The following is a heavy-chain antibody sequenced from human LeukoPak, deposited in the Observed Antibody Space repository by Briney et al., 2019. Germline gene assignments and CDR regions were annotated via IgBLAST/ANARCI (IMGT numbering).Heavy chain of an antibody. Sequence: ASVTVSCTASGYTFTTYGIRWVRQAPGQGREWMGWINTYNGNTNYAQKVQGRVTMTTDTSTSTAYMELRSLRSGDTALYYCARDPGTRVVDPWGQGTLVTVSS. CDR1: GYTFTTYG. CDR3: ARDPGTRVVDP. CDR2: INTYNGNT. J-gene: IGHJ5*02. D-gene: IGHD2-2*01. V-gene: IGHV1-18*01.